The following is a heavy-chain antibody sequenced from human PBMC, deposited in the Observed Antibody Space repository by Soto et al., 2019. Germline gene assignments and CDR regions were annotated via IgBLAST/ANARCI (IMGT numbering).Heavy chain of an antibody. Sequence: QLQLQESGSGLVKPSQTLSLTCAVSGDSISSGGYSWNWIRQPPGKGLEWIGYIYHSGSTYYNPSLKSRVAMSVDRSKNQFSLNLNSVTAADTAVYYCARGYGDYDDNWFDPWGQGILVTVSS. CDR2: IYHSGST. CDR3: ARGYGDYDDNWFDP. J-gene: IGHJ5*02. CDR1: GDSISSGGYS. D-gene: IGHD4-17*01. V-gene: IGHV4-30-2*01.